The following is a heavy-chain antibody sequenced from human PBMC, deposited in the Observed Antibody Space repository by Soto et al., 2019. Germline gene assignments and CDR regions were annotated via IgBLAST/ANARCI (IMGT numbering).Heavy chain of an antibody. CDR2: IYYSGST. CDR3: ARGGRQSPVMDV. J-gene: IGHJ6*02. V-gene: IGHV4-31*03. CDR1: GGSISSGGYY. Sequence: SETLSLTCTVSGGSISSGGYYWSWIRQHPGKGLEWIGYIYYSGSTYYNPSLKSRVTISVDTSKNQFSLKLSSVTAADTAVYYCARGGRQSPVMDVWGQGTTVTVSS.